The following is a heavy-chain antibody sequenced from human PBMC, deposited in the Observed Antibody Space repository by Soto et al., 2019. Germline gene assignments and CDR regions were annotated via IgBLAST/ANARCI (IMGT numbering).Heavy chain of an antibody. J-gene: IGHJ4*02. CDR3: TRSPDIPVAANFDY. CDR1: GFTFSGSG. Sequence: EVQLVESGGGLVQPGGSLKLSCAASGFTFSGSGMHWVRQASGKGLEWVGRIRSKANSYATAYAASVKGRFTISRDDSKNTAYLQMNSLKTEDTAVYYCTRSPDIPVAANFDYWGQGTLVTVSP. D-gene: IGHD6-19*01. CDR2: IRSKANSYAT. V-gene: IGHV3-73*02.